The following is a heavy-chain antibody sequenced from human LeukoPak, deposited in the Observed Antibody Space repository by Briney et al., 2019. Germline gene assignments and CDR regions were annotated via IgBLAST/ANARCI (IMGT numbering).Heavy chain of an antibody. D-gene: IGHD3-3*01. CDR1: GGTFSSYT. J-gene: IGHJ4*02. CDR3: ARNDFFDDLPSDY. Sequence: PRASVKVSCKASGGTFSSYTISWVRQAPGQGLEWMGRIIPILGIANYAQKFQGRVTITADKSTSTAYMELSSLRSEDTAVYYCARNDFFDDLPSDYWGQGTLVTVSS. V-gene: IGHV1-69*02. CDR2: IIPILGIA.